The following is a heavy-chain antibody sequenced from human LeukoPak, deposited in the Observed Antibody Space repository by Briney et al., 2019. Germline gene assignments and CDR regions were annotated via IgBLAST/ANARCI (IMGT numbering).Heavy chain of an antibody. V-gene: IGHV3-30*01. CDR2: ISDDGIKK. Sequence: GRSLKLSCAASGFTFSDYAMHWVRQAPGKGLEWVAIISDDGIKKYYADSKKGRFTISRDNSKNTLYLQVNGLRPEDTAVYYCARDGGDKTAYYGDQFDCRGQGTLVTVSS. D-gene: IGHD3-9*01. J-gene: IGHJ4*02. CDR3: ARDGGDKTAYYGDQFDC. CDR1: GFTFSDYA.